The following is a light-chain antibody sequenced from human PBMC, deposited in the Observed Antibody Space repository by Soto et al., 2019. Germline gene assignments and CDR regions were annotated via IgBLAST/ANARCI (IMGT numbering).Light chain of an antibody. CDR1: QGIKND. CDR3: LQHHSYPQT. CDR2: AVS. J-gene: IGKJ1*01. Sequence: DIQMTQSPSSLSASVGDGVTITCRASQGIKNDLAWYQQKPGKAPKRLIYAVSSLQSEVTSRFSGSGSGTEFNLTISSLQPEAVETYYCLQHHSYPQTFGQGTKVEI. V-gene: IGKV1-17*01.